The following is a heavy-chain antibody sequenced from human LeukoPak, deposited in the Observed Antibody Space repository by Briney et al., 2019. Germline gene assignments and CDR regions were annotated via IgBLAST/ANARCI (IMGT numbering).Heavy chain of an antibody. CDR1: RDSMKSYY. CDR2: IYYTGST. J-gene: IGHJ6*02. D-gene: IGHD2-8*01. CDR3: ARGRGPVDTKYGLDV. V-gene: IGHV4-59*01. Sequence: SETLSLTCTVFRDSMKSYYWSWLRQPPGKGLEWIGYIYYTGSTDYNPSLKSRVTISVDTSKNQFSLKLSSVTAADTAVYHCARGRGPVDTKYGLDVWGQGTTVTVSS.